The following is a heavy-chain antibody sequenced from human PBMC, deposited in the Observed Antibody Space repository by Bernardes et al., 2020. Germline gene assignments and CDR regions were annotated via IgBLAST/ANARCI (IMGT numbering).Heavy chain of an antibody. V-gene: IGHV4-59*01. D-gene: IGHD1-26*01. CDR1: GGSISSYY. Sequence: LSLTCTVSGGSISSYYWSWIRQPPGKGLEWIGYIYYSGSTNYNPSLKSRVTISVDTSKNQFSLKLSSVTAADTAVYYCARGPLGAAGWFDPWGQGTLVTVSS. J-gene: IGHJ5*02. CDR3: ARGPLGAAGWFDP. CDR2: IYYSGST.